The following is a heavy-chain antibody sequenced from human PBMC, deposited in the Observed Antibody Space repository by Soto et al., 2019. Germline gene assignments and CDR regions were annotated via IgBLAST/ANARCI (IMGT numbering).Heavy chain of an antibody. Sequence: PGGSLRLSCSASGFTFADFAMSWVRQAPGGGLEWVSGISASGGSTYYADSVEGRFTIFRDNFRDTLSLHMSGLRVEDTAMYYCAKDPNGNYVGGFEMCGQGTLVTVSS. CDR3: AKDPNGNYVGGFEM. CDR2: ISASGGST. CDR1: GFTFADFA. J-gene: IGHJ3*02. D-gene: IGHD1-7*01. V-gene: IGHV3-23*01.